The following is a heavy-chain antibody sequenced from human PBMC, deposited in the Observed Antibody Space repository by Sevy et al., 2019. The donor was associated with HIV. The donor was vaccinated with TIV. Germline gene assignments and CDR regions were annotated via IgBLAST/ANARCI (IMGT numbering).Heavy chain of an antibody. CDR1: GYTFTGYY. J-gene: IGHJ4*02. V-gene: IGHV1-2*02. CDR2: INPNSGGT. D-gene: IGHD1-26*01. Sequence: ASVKVSCKASGYTFTGYYMHWVRQAPGQGLEWMGWINPNSGGTNYAQKFQGRVTMTRETSISTAYMELSRLRSDDTAVYYCARDQESIVGATNFDYWGQGTLVTVSS. CDR3: ARDQESIVGATNFDY.